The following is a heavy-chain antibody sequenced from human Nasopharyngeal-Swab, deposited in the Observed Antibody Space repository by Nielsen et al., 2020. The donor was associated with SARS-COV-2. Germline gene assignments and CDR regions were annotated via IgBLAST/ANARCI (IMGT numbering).Heavy chain of an antibody. CDR2: INWDDHK. CDR1: GFPLSASGMC. V-gene: IGHV2-70*01. Sequence: SGPTLVKPTQTLTLTCTFSGFPLSASGMCVTWIRQTPGKALEWLALINWDDHKYYSTSLRTRLNISKDNSKNQVVLTMANMDPVDTGTYYCARMYSTGYYYYGMDVWGQGTTVTVSS. J-gene: IGHJ6*02. D-gene: IGHD3-10*01. CDR3: ARMYSTGYYYYGMDV.